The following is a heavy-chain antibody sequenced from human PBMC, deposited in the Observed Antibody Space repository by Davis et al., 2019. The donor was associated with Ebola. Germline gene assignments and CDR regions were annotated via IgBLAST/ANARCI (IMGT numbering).Heavy chain of an antibody. V-gene: IGHV1-3*01. CDR2: INAGNGNM. D-gene: IGHD3-9*01. CDR1: GYTFTDFD. Sequence: AASVKVSCKASGYTFTDFDIHWVRQAPGQGLEWMGWINAGNGNMRYSRKFQGRVTITRDTSASTVYMELSSLRSEDTAVYYCARDTGIRYVSLGYWGQGTLVTVSS. J-gene: IGHJ4*02. CDR3: ARDTGIRYVSLGY.